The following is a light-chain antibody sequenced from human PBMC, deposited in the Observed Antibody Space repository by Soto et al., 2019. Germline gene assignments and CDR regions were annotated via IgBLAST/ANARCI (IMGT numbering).Light chain of an antibody. CDR1: QSISNH. J-gene: IGKJ1*01. V-gene: IGKV1-39*01. CDR2: AAS. CDR3: RQSYSSPTT. Sequence: DIQMTQSPSSLSASVEDRVIITCRASQSISNHLNWYQQKPGKAPKLLIFAASSLQSGVPSRFSGSRSGPDFTLTISSLQPEDFATYYCRQSYSSPTTFGQGTKVDIK.